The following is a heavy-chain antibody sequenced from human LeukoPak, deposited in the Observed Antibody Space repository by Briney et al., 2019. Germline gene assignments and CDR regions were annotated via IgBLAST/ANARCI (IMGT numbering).Heavy chain of an antibody. CDR2: IWYDGSNK. Sequence: GRSLRLSCAASGFTFSSFDMHWVRQAPGKGLDWVAFIWYDGSNKYYADSVKGRFTISRDNSKNTLYLQMNSLRAEDTAVYYCARGASSSTALTQYYYYYYGMDVWGKG. CDR3: ARGASSSTALTQYYYYYYGMDV. V-gene: IGHV3-33*01. J-gene: IGHJ6*04. CDR1: GFTFSSFD. D-gene: IGHD6-6*01.